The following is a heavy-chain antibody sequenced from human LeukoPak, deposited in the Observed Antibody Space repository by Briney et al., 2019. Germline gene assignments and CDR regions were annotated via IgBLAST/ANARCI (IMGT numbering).Heavy chain of an antibody. Sequence: GGSLRLSCAASGFTFSSYSMNWVRQAPGKGLEWVSSISSSSSYIYYADSVKGRFTISRDNAKNSLYLQMNSLRAEDTAVYYCASLLAGGSYGDAFDIWGQGTMVPVSS. V-gene: IGHV3-21*01. CDR3: ASLLAGGSYGDAFDI. CDR1: GFTFSSYS. D-gene: IGHD1-26*01. J-gene: IGHJ3*02. CDR2: ISSSSSYI.